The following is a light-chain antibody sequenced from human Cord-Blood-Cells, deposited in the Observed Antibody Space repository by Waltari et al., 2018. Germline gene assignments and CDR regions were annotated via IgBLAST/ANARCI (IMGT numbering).Light chain of an antibody. V-gene: IGKV1-39*01. CDR3: QPSYSTPLT. J-gene: IGKJ4*01. CDR1: QSISSY. Sequence: IQMTQSPSSLSASVGDRVTITCWARQSISSYLNWSQQKPGKAPKLLIYAASSLQSGVPSRFSGSASGTDVTLTISSLQPEDCAAYYWQPSYSTPLTFGGETKVEIK. CDR2: AAS.